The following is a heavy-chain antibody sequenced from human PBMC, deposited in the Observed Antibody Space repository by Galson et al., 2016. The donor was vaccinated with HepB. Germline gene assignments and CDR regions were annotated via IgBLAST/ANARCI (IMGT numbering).Heavy chain of an antibody. Sequence: SLRLACAVSGFTFNSYWMSWVRQAPGKGLEWVANINQDGSEQYYVDFVKGRFTISRDKAKNSLYLQMNSLRAEDTAVYYCAREQLPPAWESYYYSYYYGLDVWGQGTTVTVSS. CDR3: AREQLPPAWESYYYSYYYGLDV. D-gene: IGHD2-2*01. J-gene: IGHJ6*02. CDR2: INQDGSEQ. V-gene: IGHV3-7*03. CDR1: GFTFNSYW.